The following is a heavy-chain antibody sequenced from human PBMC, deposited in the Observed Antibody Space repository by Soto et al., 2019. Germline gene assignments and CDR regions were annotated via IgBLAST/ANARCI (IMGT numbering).Heavy chain of an antibody. Sequence: GGSLRLSCAASGFTFSSYAMHWVRQAPGKGLEWVAVISYDGSNKYYADSVKGRFTISRDNSKNTLYLQMNSLRAEDTAVYYCARDRGAAAGPRAYYYYGMDVWGQGTTVTVSS. D-gene: IGHD6-13*01. CDR1: GFTFSSYA. CDR2: ISYDGSNK. CDR3: ARDRGAAAGPRAYYYYGMDV. J-gene: IGHJ6*02. V-gene: IGHV3-30-3*01.